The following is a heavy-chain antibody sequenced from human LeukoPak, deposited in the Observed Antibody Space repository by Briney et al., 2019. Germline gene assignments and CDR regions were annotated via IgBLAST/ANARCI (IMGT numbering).Heavy chain of an antibody. D-gene: IGHD3-3*01. Sequence: KTGGSLRLSCAASGFTFSSYSMNWVRQALGKGLEWVSSISSSSSYIYYADSVKGRFTISRDNSKNTLYLQMNSLRAEDTAVYYCAKASDFWSGYYGPWGQGTLVTVSS. CDR2: ISSSSSYI. J-gene: IGHJ5*02. CDR3: AKASDFWSGYYGP. V-gene: IGHV3-21*04. CDR1: GFTFSSYS.